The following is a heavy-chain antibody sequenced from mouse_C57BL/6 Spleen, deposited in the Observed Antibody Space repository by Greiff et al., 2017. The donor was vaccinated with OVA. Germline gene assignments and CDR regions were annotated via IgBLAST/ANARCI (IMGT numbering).Heavy chain of an antibody. CDR1: GFNIKDYY. J-gene: IGHJ4*01. CDR2: IDPEDGDT. CDR3: AQRGYNAMDY. Sequence: EVQGVESGAELVKPGASVKLSCTASGFNIKDYYMHWVKQRTEQGLEWIGRIDPEDGDTQYAPKFQGKATFTADKSSNTAYLQLSSLTSEDTSVYYCAQRGYNAMDYWGQGTSGTVSS. V-gene: IGHV14-2*01.